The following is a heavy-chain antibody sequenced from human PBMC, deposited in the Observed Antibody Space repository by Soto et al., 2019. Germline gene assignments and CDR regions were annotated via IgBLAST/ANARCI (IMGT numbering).Heavy chain of an antibody. J-gene: IGHJ4*02. CDR1: GFTFSTYG. CDR3: AKGFSYSVIDY. Sequence: QVQVVESGGGVVQPGRSLRLSCAASGFTFSTYGMHWVRQAPGKGMEWVAVISYDGSNKYYADSVKGRFTISRDNSKITLYLQMSSLRAEDTAVYYCAKGFSYSVIDYWGQGTLVTVSS. CDR2: ISYDGSNK. V-gene: IGHV3-30*18. D-gene: IGHD5-18*01.